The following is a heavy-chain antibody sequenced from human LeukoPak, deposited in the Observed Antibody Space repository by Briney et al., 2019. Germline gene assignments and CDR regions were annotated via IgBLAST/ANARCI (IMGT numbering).Heavy chain of an antibody. Sequence: GGSLRLSCAASGFTFSSCWMHWVRQAPGKGLVWVSRINSDGSTTNYADSVKGRFTISRDNAKNTLYLQMNSLRAEDTAVCYCVSRSGPDDYWGQGTLVTVSS. J-gene: IGHJ4*02. CDR1: GFTFSSCW. CDR2: INSDGSTT. CDR3: VSRSGPDDY. V-gene: IGHV3-74*01.